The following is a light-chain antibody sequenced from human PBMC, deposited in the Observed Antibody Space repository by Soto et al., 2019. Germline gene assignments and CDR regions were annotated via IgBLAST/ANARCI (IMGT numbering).Light chain of an antibody. V-gene: IGKV3-20*01. CDR1: QSVSSSY. J-gene: IGKJ1*01. Sequence: EIVLTQSPGTLSLSPGERATLSCRASQSVSSSYLAWYQQRRGQATRLLIYGATSRATGIPDRFSGSGSGTDFTLTISRLEPEDFAVYYCHQYGSSPATFGQGTKVEIK. CDR2: GAT. CDR3: HQYGSSPAT.